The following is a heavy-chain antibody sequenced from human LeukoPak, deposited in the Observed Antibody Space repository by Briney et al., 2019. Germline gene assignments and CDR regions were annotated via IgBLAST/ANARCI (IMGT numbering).Heavy chain of an antibody. CDR3: ARVGGITMIVVLITDAFDI. Sequence: SETLSLTCTVSGGSISSSSYYWGWIRQPPGKGLEWIGSIYYSGSTYHNPSLKSRVTVSVDTSKNQFSLKLRSVTAADTAVYYCARVGGITMIVVLITDAFDIWGQGTMVTVSS. CDR1: GGSISSSSYY. CDR2: IYYSGST. D-gene: IGHD3-22*01. J-gene: IGHJ3*02. V-gene: IGHV4-39*07.